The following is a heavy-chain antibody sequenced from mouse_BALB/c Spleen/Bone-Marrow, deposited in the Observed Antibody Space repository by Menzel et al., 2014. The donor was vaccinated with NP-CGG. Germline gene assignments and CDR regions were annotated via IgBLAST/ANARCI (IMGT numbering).Heavy chain of an antibody. CDR1: GFTFSSYT. CDR2: TSSGGSYA. J-gene: IGHJ4*01. D-gene: IGHD1-1*01. V-gene: IGHV5-6-4*01. CDR3: TRDPFYYGSSYAMDY. Sequence: EVQRVESGGGLVKPGGSLKLSCAASGFTFSSYTMSWVRQTPEKRLEWVATTSSGGSYAYYPDSVKGRFTISRDNAKNTLYLQMSSLKSEDTAMYYCTRDPFYYGSSYAMDYWGQGTSVTVSS.